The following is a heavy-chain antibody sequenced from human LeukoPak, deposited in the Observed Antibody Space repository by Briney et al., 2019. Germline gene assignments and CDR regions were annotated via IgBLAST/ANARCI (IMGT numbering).Heavy chain of an antibody. Sequence: GGSLRLSCAASGFTFSSYGMHWVRQAPGKGLEWVAVTSYDGSNKYYADSVKGRFTISRDNSKNTLYLQMNSLRAEDTAVYYCAKDPPYSSGWYYFDYWGQGTLVTVSS. D-gene: IGHD6-19*01. CDR1: GFTFSSYG. CDR2: TSYDGSNK. J-gene: IGHJ4*02. V-gene: IGHV3-30*18. CDR3: AKDPPYSSGWYYFDY.